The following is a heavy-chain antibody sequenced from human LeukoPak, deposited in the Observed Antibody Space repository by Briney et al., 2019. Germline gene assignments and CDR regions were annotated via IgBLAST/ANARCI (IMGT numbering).Heavy chain of an antibody. CDR2: INPNSGGT. CDR1: GYTLTGYY. J-gene: IGHJ4*01. CDR3: ASGDDQDW. V-gene: IGHV1-2*02. D-gene: IGHD3/OR15-3a*01. Sequence: GASVKVSCKASGYTLTGYYMHWVRQAPGQGLEWMGWINPNSGGTNYAQKPQGRVTMNRDTSISTAYMELSRMRSDDTVVYYCASGDDQDWWGEGRLVTVS.